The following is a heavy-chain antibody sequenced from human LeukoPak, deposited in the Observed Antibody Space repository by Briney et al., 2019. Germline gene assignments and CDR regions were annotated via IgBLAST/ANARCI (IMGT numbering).Heavy chain of an antibody. CDR1: GYTFTSYG. D-gene: IGHD1-26*01. CDR3: ARGDSSGSYLLAFDI. V-gene: IGHV1-69*06. Sequence: ASVKVSCKASGYTFTSYGISWVRQAPGQGLEWMGGIIPIFGTANYAQKFQGRVTITADKSTSTAYMELSSLRSEDTAVYYCARGDSSGSYLLAFDIWGQGTMVTVSS. J-gene: IGHJ3*02. CDR2: IIPIFGTA.